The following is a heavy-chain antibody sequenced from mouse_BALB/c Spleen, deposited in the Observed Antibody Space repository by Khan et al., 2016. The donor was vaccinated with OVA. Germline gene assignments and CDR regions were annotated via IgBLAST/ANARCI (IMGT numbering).Heavy chain of an antibody. CDR3: RISTINA. Sequence: VQLQQSGAELVKPAASLKLSCTASGYNIKDIYIHWVMQRPEKGLERIRRTDPANGNTKYDPKFQGKATITADTSSNTAYLQLSSLTSEDTAVYYCRISTINAWGQGTTLTVSS. V-gene: IGHV14-3*02. CDR2: TDPANGNT. CDR1: GYNIKDIY. J-gene: IGHJ2*01.